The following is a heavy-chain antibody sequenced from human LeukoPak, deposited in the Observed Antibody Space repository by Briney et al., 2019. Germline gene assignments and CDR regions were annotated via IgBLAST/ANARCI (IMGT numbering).Heavy chain of an antibody. D-gene: IGHD3-10*01. J-gene: IGHJ3*02. V-gene: IGHV3-74*01. Sequence: GGSLRLSCAPSGFTFRSYWMHSVRQAPGKGRVWVSRINSDGSSTSYADSVKGRLTISRDNANNTLYLQMKSLRAEDTAVYHCARDRGGSAFDILGQGTMVTVSS. CDR3: ARDRGGSAFDI. CDR1: GFTFRSYW. CDR2: INSDGSST.